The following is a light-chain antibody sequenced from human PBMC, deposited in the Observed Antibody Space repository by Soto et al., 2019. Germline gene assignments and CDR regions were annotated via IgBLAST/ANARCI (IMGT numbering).Light chain of an antibody. V-gene: IGKV3-20*01. CDR2: GAS. CDR1: QSVRSSY. CDR3: QQYGSSPI. J-gene: IGKJ1*01. Sequence: EIVLTQSPGTLSLSPGERSTLSYRDSQSVRSSYLAWYQQKPGQAPRLLIYGASSRATGIPDRFSGSGSRTDFTLTISRLEPEDFALDYCQQYGSSPIFGQGTQVDIK.